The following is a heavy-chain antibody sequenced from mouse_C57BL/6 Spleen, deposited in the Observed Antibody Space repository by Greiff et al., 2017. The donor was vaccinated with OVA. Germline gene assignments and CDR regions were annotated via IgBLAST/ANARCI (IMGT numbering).Heavy chain of an antibody. V-gene: IGHV1-50*01. D-gene: IGHD2-2*01. CDR2: IDPSDSYT. CDR1: GYTFTSYW. CDR3: ARSMVTTTSWFAY. Sequence: VQLQQPGAELVKPGASVKLSCKASGYTFTSYWMQWVKQRPGQGLEWIGEIDPSDSYTNYNQKFKGKATLTVDTSSSTAYMQLSSLTSEDSAVYYCARSMVTTTSWFAYWGQGTLVTVSA. J-gene: IGHJ3*01.